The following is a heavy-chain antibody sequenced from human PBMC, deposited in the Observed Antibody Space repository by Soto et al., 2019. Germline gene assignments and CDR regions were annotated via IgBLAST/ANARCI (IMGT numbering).Heavy chain of an antibody. CDR2: IIPIVGST. J-gene: IGHJ4*02. D-gene: IGHD3-10*01. CDR3: AVGFSLWFGDSDVEAH. Sequence: GASVKVSCKASGGTFSSYTISWVRQAPGQGLEWMGIIIPIVGSTSYAQKFQGRVTMTRDTSISTAYMELSSLRSEDTAVYYCAVGFSLWFGDSDVEAHWGQGTLVTVSS. CDR1: GGTFSSYT. V-gene: IGHV1-46*01.